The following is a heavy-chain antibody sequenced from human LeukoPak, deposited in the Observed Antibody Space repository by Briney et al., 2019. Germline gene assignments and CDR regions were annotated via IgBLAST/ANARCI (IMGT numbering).Heavy chain of an antibody. J-gene: IGHJ3*02. CDR2: INWNTNSI. CDR1: GFTFYDYA. D-gene: IGHD6-19*01. CDR3: AKGSSGWSTDAFDI. V-gene: IGHV3-9*01. Sequence: GGSLRLSCAASGFTFYDYAMHWPRHAPGKGLEGGSGINWNTNSIKYAASVKGRFTISRDNAKNSLYLQMNSLRAEDTAFYYCAKGSSGWSTDAFDIWGQGTMVTVSS.